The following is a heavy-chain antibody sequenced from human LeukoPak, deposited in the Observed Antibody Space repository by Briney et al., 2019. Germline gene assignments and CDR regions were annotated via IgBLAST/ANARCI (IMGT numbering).Heavy chain of an antibody. J-gene: IGHJ4*02. Sequence: SETLSLTCTVSGGSISSGSYYWSWIRQPARKGLEWIGRIYTSGSTNYNPSLKSRVTISVDTSKNQFSLKLSSVTAADTAVYYCAREEVYDFWSGYIDLFDYWGQGTLVTVSS. CDR1: GGSISSGSYY. V-gene: IGHV4-61*02. CDR3: AREEVYDFWSGYIDLFDY. D-gene: IGHD3-3*01. CDR2: IYTSGST.